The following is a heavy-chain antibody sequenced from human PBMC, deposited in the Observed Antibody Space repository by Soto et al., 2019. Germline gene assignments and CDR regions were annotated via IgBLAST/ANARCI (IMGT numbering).Heavy chain of an antibody. V-gene: IGHV3-33*01. J-gene: IGHJ3*02. CDR2: IWYDGSNK. CDR1: GFTFSSYG. CDR3: TRDPLIAVAAYDAFDI. Sequence: QVQLVESGGGVVQRGVSLRLSCAASGFTFSSYGMHWVRQAPGKGLEWVAVIWYDGSNKYYADSVKGRYTISRDDSKNTVYLQMNSLGAEDTAVYYCTRDPLIAVAAYDAFDIWGQGTSVTVSS. D-gene: IGHD6-19*01.